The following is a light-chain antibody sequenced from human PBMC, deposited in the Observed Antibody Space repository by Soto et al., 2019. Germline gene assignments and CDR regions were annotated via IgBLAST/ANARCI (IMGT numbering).Light chain of an antibody. CDR1: QGISDY. CDR2: GAS. CDR3: QQFNAYLLT. J-gene: IGKJ4*01. Sequence: DIPLTQSPSFLSASVGDRVTISCRASQGISDYLAWYQQKPGKAPKLLIYGASTLQSGVPSRFSGSASGTEFTLTISSLQPEDFATYFCQQFNAYLLTFGGGTKLEIK. V-gene: IGKV1-9*01.